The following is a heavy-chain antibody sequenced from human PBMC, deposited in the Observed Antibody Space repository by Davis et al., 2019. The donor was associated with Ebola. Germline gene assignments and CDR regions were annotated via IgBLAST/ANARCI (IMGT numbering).Heavy chain of an antibody. D-gene: IGHD2-15*01. CDR2: IYYSGST. J-gene: IGHJ5*02. V-gene: IGHV4-59*01. Sequence: GSLRLSCTVSGGSISSYYWSWIRQPPGKGLEWIGYIYYSGSTNYNPSLKSRVTISVDTSKNQFSLKLSSVTAADTAVYYCARAVVVVAATPDWFDPWGQGTLVTVSS. CDR3: ARAVVVVAATPDWFDP. CDR1: GGSISSYY.